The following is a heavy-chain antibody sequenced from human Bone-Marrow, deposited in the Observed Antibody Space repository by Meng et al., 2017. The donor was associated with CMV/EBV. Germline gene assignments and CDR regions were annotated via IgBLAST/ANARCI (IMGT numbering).Heavy chain of an antibody. CDR3: AKEEFRRGWYGYYGMDV. CDR2: ISGSGGST. D-gene: IGHD6-19*01. V-gene: IGHV3-23*01. J-gene: IGHJ6*02. Sequence: GESLKISCAASGFTFSSYAMSWVRQAPGKGLEWVSAISGSGGSTYYADSVKGRFTISRDNSKNTLYLQMNSLRAEDTAVYYCAKEEFRRGWYGYYGMDVWGQGTTVTVSS. CDR1: GFTFSSYA.